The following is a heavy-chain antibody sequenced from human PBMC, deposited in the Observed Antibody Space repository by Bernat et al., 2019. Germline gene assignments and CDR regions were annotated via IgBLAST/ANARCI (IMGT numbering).Heavy chain of an antibody. CDR1: GYTFTSYG. D-gene: IGHD2-2*01. V-gene: IGHV1-18*01. J-gene: IGHJ5*02. CDR3: ARDRGYCSSTSCYADNWFDP. CDR2: ISAYNGNT. Sequence: QVQLVQSGAEVKKPGASVKVSCKASGYTFTSYGISWVRQAPGQGLEWMGWISAYNGNTKYSQKFQGRVTITRDTSASTAYMELSSLRSEDTAVYYCARDRGYCSSTSCYADNWFDPWGQGTLVTVSS.